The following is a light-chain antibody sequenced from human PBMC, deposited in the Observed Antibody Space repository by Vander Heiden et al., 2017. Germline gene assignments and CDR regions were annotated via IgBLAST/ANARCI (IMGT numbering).Light chain of an antibody. Sequence: QSALTQPASVSGSPGQSITISCTGTSSDVGGYNYVSWYQQHPGKAPKLMFYDFSNRPSGVSDRFSGSKSGNTASLTISGLQAEDEADYYCSSYTTSSTWVFGGGTELTVL. CDR1: SSDVGGYNY. J-gene: IGLJ3*02. CDR3: SSYTTSSTWV. V-gene: IGLV2-14*01. CDR2: DFS.